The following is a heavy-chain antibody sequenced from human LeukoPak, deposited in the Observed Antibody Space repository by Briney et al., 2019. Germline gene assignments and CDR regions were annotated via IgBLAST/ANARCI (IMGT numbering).Heavy chain of an antibody. V-gene: IGHV3-53*01. CDR2: ITGGGTT. CDR1: RFFFSNSY. D-gene: IGHD5-18*01. CDR3: ARGGDTVRGSKFAFDI. J-gene: IGHJ3*02. Sequence: GGSLRLSCADSRFFFSNSYMSWVRQAPGKGLEWVSVITGGGTTYYADSVKGRFTISRDNSKNTLYLQMNSLRAEDTAVYYCARGGDTVRGSKFAFDIWGQGTMVTVSS.